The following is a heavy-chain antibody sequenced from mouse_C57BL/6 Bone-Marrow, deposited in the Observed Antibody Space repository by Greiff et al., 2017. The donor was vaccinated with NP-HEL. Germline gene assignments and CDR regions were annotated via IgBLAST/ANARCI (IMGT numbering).Heavy chain of an antibody. CDR3: TRGGGSDYFDY. D-gene: IGHD3-2*02. CDR2: ISSGGDYI. V-gene: IGHV5-9-1*02. J-gene: IGHJ2*01. Sequence: EVKLVESGDGLVKPGASLKLSCAASGFTFSSYAMSWVRQTPEKRLEWVAYISSGGDYIYYADTVKGRSTISRDNARNTLYLQMSRLKSEDTAMYYCTRGGGSDYFDYWGQGTTLTVSS. CDR1: GFTFSSYA.